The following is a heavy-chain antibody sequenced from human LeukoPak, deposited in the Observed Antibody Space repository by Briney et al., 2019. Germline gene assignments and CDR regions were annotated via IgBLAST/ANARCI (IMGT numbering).Heavy chain of an antibody. CDR1: GYTFTGYY. Sequence: ASVKVSCKASGYTFTGYYMHWVRQAPGQGLEWMGWINPNSGGTNYAQKFQGRVTITRDTSINTPYMQLNSLTSDDTAVYYCARVENGSGSYAVDYWGQGTLVTVS. D-gene: IGHD3-10*01. V-gene: IGHV1-2*02. CDR3: ARVENGSGSYAVDY. J-gene: IGHJ4*02. CDR2: INPNSGGT.